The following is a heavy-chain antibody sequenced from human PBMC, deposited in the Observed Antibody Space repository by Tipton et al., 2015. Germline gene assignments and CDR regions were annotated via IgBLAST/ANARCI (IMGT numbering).Heavy chain of an antibody. Sequence: QLVQSGAEVKKPGASVKVSCKASGYTFSTYGISWVRQAPGQGLEWMGWISAYNGNTLYAQKLQGRVTMTTDTSTSTAYMELRSLSSDDTAVYYCARRPGDYIWGSYRSGYFGMDVWGQGTTVTVS. D-gene: IGHD3-16*02. CDR2: ISAYNGNT. V-gene: IGHV1-18*01. CDR1: GYTFSTYG. CDR3: ARRPGDYIWGSYRSGYFGMDV. J-gene: IGHJ6*02.